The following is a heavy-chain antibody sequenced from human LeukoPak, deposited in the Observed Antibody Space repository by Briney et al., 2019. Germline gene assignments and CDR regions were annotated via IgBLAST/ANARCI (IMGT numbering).Heavy chain of an antibody. CDR1: GGSISTSNYY. V-gene: IGHV4-39*07. CDR3: ASGPGVSPDY. J-gene: IGHJ4*02. D-gene: IGHD3-10*01. CDR2: IFYSGST. Sequence: SETLSLTCTVSGGSISTSNYYWGWIRQPPGKGLEWIGNIFYSGSTYYSPSLRSRVTISLDTSRNQFSLKLNSVTAADTAVYYCASGPGVSPDYWGQGTLVTVSS.